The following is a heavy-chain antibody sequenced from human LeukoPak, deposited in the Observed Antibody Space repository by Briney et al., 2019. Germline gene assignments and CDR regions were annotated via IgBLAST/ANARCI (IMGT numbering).Heavy chain of an antibody. CDR1: GFAFEDYG. D-gene: IGHD5-12*01. CDR3: ARGYSGYDFGYYFDF. CDR2: VNWNGGST. J-gene: IGHJ4*02. V-gene: IGHV3-20*04. Sequence: GGSLRLSCAASGFAFEDYGMNWVRQAAGKGLEWVSGVNWNGGSTGFADSVKGRFTISRDNAKNSLYLQMNSLRAEDTALYYCARGYSGYDFGYYFDFWGQGTLVTVSS.